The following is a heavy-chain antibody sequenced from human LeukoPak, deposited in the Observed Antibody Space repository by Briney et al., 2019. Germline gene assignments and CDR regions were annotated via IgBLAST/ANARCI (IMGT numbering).Heavy chain of an antibody. D-gene: IGHD6-19*01. J-gene: IGHJ4*02. V-gene: IGHV1-18*01. CDR3: ATETGAVANPDWYYFDY. CDR1: GYTFTSYG. CDR2: ISAYNGNT. Sequence: PQASVKVSCKASGYTFTSYGISWVRQAPGQGLEWMGWISAYNGNTNYAQKLQGRVTMTEDTSTDTAYMELSSLRSEDTAVYYCATETGAVANPDWYYFDYWGRGTLVTVSS.